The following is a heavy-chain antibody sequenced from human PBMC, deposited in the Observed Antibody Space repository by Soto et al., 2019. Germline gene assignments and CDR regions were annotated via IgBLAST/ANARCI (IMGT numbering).Heavy chain of an antibody. J-gene: IGHJ4*02. CDR2: IYYSGST. Sequence: QVQLQESGPGLVKPSQTLSLTCTVSGGSISSGGYYWSWIRQHPGKGLEWIGYIYYSGSTYYNPCSKSRVTISVDTSKNQFSLKLSSVTAADTAVYYCARTAEDNGVIAAILYWGQGTLVTVSS. CDR1: GGSISSGGYY. V-gene: IGHV4-31*03. D-gene: IGHD6-6*01. CDR3: ARTAEDNGVIAAILY.